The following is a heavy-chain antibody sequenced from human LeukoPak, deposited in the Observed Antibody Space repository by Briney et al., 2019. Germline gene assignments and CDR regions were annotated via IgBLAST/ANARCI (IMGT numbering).Heavy chain of an antibody. CDR2: IYYSGST. V-gene: IGHV4-31*03. CDR1: GGSISSGGYY. CDR3: ARVGNWNYLFYFDY. D-gene: IGHD1-7*01. Sequence: SETLSLTCTVSGGSISSGGYYWSWIRQHPGKGLEWIGYIYYSGSTYYNPSLKSRVTISVDTSKNQFSLKLSSVTAADTAVYYCARVGNWNYLFYFDYWGQGTLVTVSS. J-gene: IGHJ4*02.